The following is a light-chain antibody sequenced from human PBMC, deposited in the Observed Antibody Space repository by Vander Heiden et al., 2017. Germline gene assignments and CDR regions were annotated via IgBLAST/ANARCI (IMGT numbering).Light chain of an antibody. V-gene: IGKV2-28*01. CDR1: QSRLHSNGYNY. J-gene: IGKJ2*01. CDR2: FGS. Sequence: DIVMTQSPLSLPVTPGEPASISCRSSQSRLHSNGYNYLDWYLQKQVQSPQLLIYFGSNRASGVTDRFSGSGSGTDFTLKISRVEAEDVGVYYCMQALQTPPYTFGQGTKLEIK. CDR3: MQALQTPPYT.